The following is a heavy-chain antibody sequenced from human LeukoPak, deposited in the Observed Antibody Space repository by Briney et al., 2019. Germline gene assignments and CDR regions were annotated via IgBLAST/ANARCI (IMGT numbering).Heavy chain of an antibody. Sequence: PGGSLRLSCAASGFTFSSYGMHWVRQAPGKGLEWVAVISYDGSNKYYADSVKGRFTISRDNSKNTLYLQMNSLRAEDTAVYYCAKVAGIAAAYAFDIWGQGTMVTVSS. CDR3: AKVAGIAAAYAFDI. D-gene: IGHD6-13*01. J-gene: IGHJ3*02. CDR1: GFTFSSYG. V-gene: IGHV3-30*18. CDR2: ISYDGSNK.